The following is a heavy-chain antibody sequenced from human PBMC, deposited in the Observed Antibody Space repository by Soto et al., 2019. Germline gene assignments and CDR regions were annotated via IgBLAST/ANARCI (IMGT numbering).Heavy chain of an antibody. V-gene: IGHV1-18*01. D-gene: IGHD3-3*01. CDR3: ARDKTQYDFWSGSSY. CDR1: GYTFTSYG. CDR2: ISAYNGNT. Sequence: SVKVSCKASGYTFTSYGISWVRQAPGQGLEWMGWISAYNGNTNYAQKLQGRVTMTTDTSTSTAYMELRSLRSDDAAVYYCARDKTQYDFWSGSSYWGQGTLVTVSS. J-gene: IGHJ4*02.